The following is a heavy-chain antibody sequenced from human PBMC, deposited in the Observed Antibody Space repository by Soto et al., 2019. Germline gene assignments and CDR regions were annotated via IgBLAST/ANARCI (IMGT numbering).Heavy chain of an antibody. V-gene: IGHV3-23*01. J-gene: IGHJ4*02. CDR1: GFAFSDYA. D-gene: IGHD6-19*01. Sequence: GGSLRLSCAASGFAFSDYAMTWVRQAPGKGLEWVSSIGVGGGGTYYADSVKGRFTISRDNSKNTLYLQMSGLRAEDTAVYYCAKYEWLVLFDYWGQGTLVTVS. CDR3: AKYEWLVLFDY. CDR2: IGVGGGGT.